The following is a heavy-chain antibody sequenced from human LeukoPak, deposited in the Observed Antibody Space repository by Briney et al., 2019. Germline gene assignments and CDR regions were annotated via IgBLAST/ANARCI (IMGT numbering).Heavy chain of an antibody. D-gene: IGHD1-26*01. CDR2: ISGSGGST. J-gene: IGHJ5*02. CDR3: ARDLRQRGGSYFFRWFDP. CDR1: GFTFSSYA. V-gene: IGHV3-23*01. Sequence: PGGSLRLSCAASGFTFSSYAMSWVRQAPGKGLEWVSAISGSGGSTYYADSVKGRFTISRDNAKNSLYLQMNSLRAEDTAVYYCARDLRQRGGSYFFRWFDPWGQGTLVTVSS.